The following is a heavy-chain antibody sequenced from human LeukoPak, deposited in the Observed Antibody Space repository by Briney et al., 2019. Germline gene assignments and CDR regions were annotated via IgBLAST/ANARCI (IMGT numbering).Heavy chain of an antibody. CDR2: IYYTGTT. J-gene: IGHJ4*02. V-gene: IGHV4-39*01. CDR3: ARGLGPFDD. CDR1: GGSISSSSYY. Sequence: SETLSLTCTVSGGSISSSSYYWGWIRQPPGKGLEWIGTIYYTGTTYYNPSLESRITISVDTSKHQFSLKLTSVTAADTAVYFCARGLGPFDDWGQGTLVTVSS. D-gene: IGHD3/OR15-3a*01.